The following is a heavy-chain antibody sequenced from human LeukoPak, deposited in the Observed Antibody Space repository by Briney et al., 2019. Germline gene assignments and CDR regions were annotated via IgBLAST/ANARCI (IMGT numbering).Heavy chain of an antibody. Sequence: SETLFLTCTVSGGSISGNYWSWVRQPAGKGLEWIGRIYASGTTNYNPSLKSRVTMSADTSKNQFSLKLSSVTAADTAVYYCARDSGSGVQGYYFDRWGQGTLVTVSS. V-gene: IGHV4-4*07. CDR1: GGSISGNY. J-gene: IGHJ4*02. D-gene: IGHD3-10*01. CDR3: ARDSGSGVQGYYFDR. CDR2: IYASGTT.